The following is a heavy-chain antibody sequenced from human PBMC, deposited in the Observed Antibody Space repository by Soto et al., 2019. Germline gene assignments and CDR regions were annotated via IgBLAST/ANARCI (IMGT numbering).Heavy chain of an antibody. CDR1: GYLISSGYY. J-gene: IGHJ5*02. D-gene: IGHD6-13*01. Sequence: SETLSLTCSVSGYLISSGYYWGWIRQTPGKGLEWIGYIYYSGSTNYNPSLKSRVTISVDTSKNQFSLKLSSVAAADTAVYYCARGPRGIAAAVGPDPWGQGTLVTVSS. V-gene: IGHV4-61*08. CDR2: IYYSGST. CDR3: ARGPRGIAAAVGPDP.